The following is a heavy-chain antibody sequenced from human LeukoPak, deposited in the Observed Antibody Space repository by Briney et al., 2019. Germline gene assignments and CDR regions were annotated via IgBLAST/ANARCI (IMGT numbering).Heavy chain of an antibody. V-gene: IGHV4-38-2*02. J-gene: IGHJ6*03. CDR3: ARAVAGTGHYYYYYYMDV. Sequence: SETLSLTCTVSGYSISSGYYWGWIRQPPGKGLEWIGSIYHSGSTYYNPSLKSRVTISVDTSKNQFSLKLSSVTAADTAVYYCARAVAGTGHYYYYYYMDVWGKGTTVTISS. CDR2: IYHSGST. CDR1: GYSISSGYY. D-gene: IGHD6-19*01.